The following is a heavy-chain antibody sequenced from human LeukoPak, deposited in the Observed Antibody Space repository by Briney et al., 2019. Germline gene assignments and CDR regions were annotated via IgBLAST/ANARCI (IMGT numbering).Heavy chain of an antibody. V-gene: IGHV1-2*02. CDR3: ARDGGLDV. Sequence: GASVKVSCKASGYIFSDYYMHWVRQAPGQGLEWMGWINPTNGVSKIPQRFQGRVTLTRDTSISTAYMEVSRLGSDDTAVYYCARDGGLDVWGQGTTVTVSS. CDR2: INPTNGVS. CDR1: GYIFSDYY. J-gene: IGHJ6*02.